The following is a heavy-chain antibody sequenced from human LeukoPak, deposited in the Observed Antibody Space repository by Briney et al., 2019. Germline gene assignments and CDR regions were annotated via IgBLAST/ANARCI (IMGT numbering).Heavy chain of an antibody. CDR2: ISGSGGTT. CDR3: AKVGSSGWPYYYYYMDV. CDR1: GFMFSSYD. Sequence: SGGSLRLSCAASGFMFSSYDMSWVRQAPGKGLEWVSTISGSGGTTYYADSVKGRFTISRDNAKNSLYLQMNSLRAEDTALYYCAKVGSSGWPYYYYYMDVWGKGTTVTISS. V-gene: IGHV3-23*01. J-gene: IGHJ6*03. D-gene: IGHD6-19*01.